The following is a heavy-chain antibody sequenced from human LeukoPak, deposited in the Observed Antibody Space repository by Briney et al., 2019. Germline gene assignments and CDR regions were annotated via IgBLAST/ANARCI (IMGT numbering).Heavy chain of an antibody. CDR1: GGSISSSSYY. Sequence: SETLSLTCTVSGGSISSSSYYWGWIRQPPGKGLEWIGSIYYSGSTYYNPSLKSRVTISVDTSKNQFSLKLSSVTAADTAVYYCARVLCGGDCYLGAEGYYYYMDVWGKGTTVTVSS. D-gene: IGHD2-21*02. CDR3: ARVLCGGDCYLGAEGYYYYMDV. CDR2: IYYSGST. V-gene: IGHV4-39*07. J-gene: IGHJ6*03.